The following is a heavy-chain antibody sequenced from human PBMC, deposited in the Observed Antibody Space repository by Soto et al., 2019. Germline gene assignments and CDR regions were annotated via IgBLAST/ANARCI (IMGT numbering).Heavy chain of an antibody. V-gene: IGHV4-34*01. CDR3: ASLYYYGSGSPED. Sequence: QVQLQQWGAGLLKPSETLSLTCAVYGGSFSGYYWSWIRQPPGKGLEWIGEINHSGSTNYNPSLKSRVTISVDTSKNQFSLKLSSVTAADTALYYCASLYYYGSGSPEDWGQGTLVTVSS. D-gene: IGHD3-10*01. CDR1: GGSFSGYY. CDR2: INHSGST. J-gene: IGHJ4*02.